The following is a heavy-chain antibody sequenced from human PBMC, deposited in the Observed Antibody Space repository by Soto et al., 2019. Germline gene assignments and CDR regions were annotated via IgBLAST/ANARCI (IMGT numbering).Heavy chain of an antibody. CDR1: GGSISSYY. V-gene: IGHV4-59*08. CDR3: ARRWESGDYPNSGWYFDL. Sequence: SETLSLTCTVSGGSISSYYWSWIRQPPGKGLEWIGYIYYSGSTNYNPSLKSRVTISVDTSKNQFSLKLSSVTAADTAVYYCARRWESGDYPNSGWYFDLWGRGTLVTVSS. CDR2: IYYSGST. J-gene: IGHJ2*01. D-gene: IGHD4-17*01.